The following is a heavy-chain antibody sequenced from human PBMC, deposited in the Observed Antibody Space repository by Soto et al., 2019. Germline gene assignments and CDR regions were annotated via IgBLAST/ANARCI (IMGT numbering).Heavy chain of an antibody. Sequence: GGSLRLSCAASGFTFDDYTMHWIRQAPGKGLEWVSLISWDGGSTYYADSVKGRFTISRDNSKNSLYLQMNSLRTEDTALYYCAKDFDVFGGTHADCYYYGMDVWGQGTMVTVSS. CDR1: GFTFDDYT. J-gene: IGHJ6*02. V-gene: IGHV3-43*01. D-gene: IGHD3-10*01. CDR3: AKDFDVFGGTHADCYYYGMDV. CDR2: ISWDGGST.